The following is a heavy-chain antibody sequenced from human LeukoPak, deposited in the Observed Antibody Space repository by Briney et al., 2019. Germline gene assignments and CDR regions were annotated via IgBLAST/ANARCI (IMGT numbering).Heavy chain of an antibody. J-gene: IGHJ3*02. CDR1: GGSISSSGYY. Sequence: SETLSLTCTVSGGSISSSGYYWGWIRQPPGKGLEWIGSIYYSGSTYYNPSLKSRVTISVDTSKNQFSLKLSSVTAADTAVYYCARDLFNRAAFDIWGQGTMVTVSA. D-gene: IGHD3-10*01. V-gene: IGHV4-39*07. CDR3: ARDLFNRAAFDI. CDR2: IYYSGST.